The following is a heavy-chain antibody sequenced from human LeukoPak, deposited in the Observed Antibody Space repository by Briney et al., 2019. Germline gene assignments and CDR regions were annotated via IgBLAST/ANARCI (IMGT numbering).Heavy chain of an antibody. J-gene: IGHJ5*02. CDR2: INSDGTTT. Sequence: GGSLRLSCAASGFTFSSYAMHWVRRAPGQGLVWVSRINSDGTTTTYADSVKGRFTISRDNTKNTVYLQMNSLRAEDSAVYYCARVKVGSWNWFDPWGQGTLVTVSS. V-gene: IGHV3-74*03. CDR3: ARVKVGSWNWFDP. D-gene: IGHD1-26*01. CDR1: GFTFSSYA.